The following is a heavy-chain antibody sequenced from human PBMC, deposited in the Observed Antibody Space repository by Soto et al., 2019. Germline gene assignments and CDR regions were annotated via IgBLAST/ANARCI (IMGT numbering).Heavy chain of an antibody. CDR3: ARVMIGGPAFDY. CDR2: IIPIFGTA. J-gene: IGHJ4*02. V-gene: IGHV1-69*06. Sequence: QVQLVQSGAEVKKPGSSVKVSCKASGGNFSSYAISWVRQAPGQGLEWMGVIIPIFGTANYAQKFQGRVTITADKSTSTADMEVSSLRAEDTDVYYCARVMIGGPAFDYWGQGTLVTVSS. D-gene: IGHD3-16*01. CDR1: GGNFSSYA.